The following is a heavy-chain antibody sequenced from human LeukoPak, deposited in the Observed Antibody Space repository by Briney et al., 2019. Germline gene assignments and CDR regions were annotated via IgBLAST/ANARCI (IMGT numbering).Heavy chain of an antibody. CDR3: ARSGYYYGSGRPFDY. D-gene: IGHD3-10*01. J-gene: IGHJ4*02. CDR1: GGSFSGYY. CDR2: INHSGST. Sequence: PSETLSLTCAVYGGSFSGYYWGWIRQPPGKGLEWIGEINHSGSTNYNPSLKSRVTISVDTSKNQFSLKLSSVTAADTAVYYCARSGYYYGSGRPFDYWGQGTLVTVSS. V-gene: IGHV4-34*01.